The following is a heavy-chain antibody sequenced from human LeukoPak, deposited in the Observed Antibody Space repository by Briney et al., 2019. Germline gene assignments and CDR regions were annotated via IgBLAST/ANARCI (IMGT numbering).Heavy chain of an antibody. CDR3: ARTTVVTSEIDY. V-gene: IGHV3-30*03. CDR2: ISYDGSNK. Sequence: PGGSLRLSCAASGFTFSSYSMNWVRQAPGKGLEWVAVISYDGSNKYYADSVKGRFTISRDNSKNTLYLQMNSLRAEDTAVYYCARTTVVTSEIDYWGQGTLVTVSS. D-gene: IGHD4-23*01. CDR1: GFTFSSYS. J-gene: IGHJ4*02.